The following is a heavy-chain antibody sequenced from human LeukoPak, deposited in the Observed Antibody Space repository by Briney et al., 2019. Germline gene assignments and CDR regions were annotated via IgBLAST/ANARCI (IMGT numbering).Heavy chain of an antibody. CDR1: GGTFSSYA. D-gene: IGHD5-24*01. V-gene: IGHV1-69*13. J-gene: IGHJ4*02. Sequence: SVKVSCKASGGTFSSYAISWVRQAPGQGLEWMGGIIPIFGTANYAQKFQGRVTITADESTSTAYMELSSLRSEDAAVYYCARDRRDGYINWGQGTLVTVSS. CDR2: IIPIFGTA. CDR3: ARDRRDGYIN.